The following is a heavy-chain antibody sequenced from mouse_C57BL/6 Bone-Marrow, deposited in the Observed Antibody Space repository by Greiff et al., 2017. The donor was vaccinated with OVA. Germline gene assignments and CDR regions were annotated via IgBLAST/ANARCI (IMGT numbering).Heavy chain of an antibody. Sequence: VQLQQSGPELVKPGASVKISCTASGYSFTDYNMNWVKQSNGQSLEWIGVINPNYGTTSYNQKFKGTATLTVDQSSSTAYMQLNSLTSEDSAVYYCATGAAQATWAYWGQGTLVTVSA. J-gene: IGHJ3*01. D-gene: IGHD3-2*02. V-gene: IGHV1-39*01. CDR3: ATGAAQATWAY. CDR2: INPNYGTT. CDR1: GYSFTDYN.